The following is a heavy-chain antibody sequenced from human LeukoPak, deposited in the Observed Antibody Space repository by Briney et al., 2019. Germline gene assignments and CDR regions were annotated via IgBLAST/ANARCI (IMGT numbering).Heavy chain of an antibody. V-gene: IGHV3-23*01. D-gene: IGHD2-2*02. CDR2: ISGSGGST. Sequence: GGSLRLSCAASGFTFSSYAMSWVRQAPGKGLEWVSAISGSGGSTYYADSVKGRFTISRDNSKNTLYLQMNSLRAEDTAVYYCAKRVVVVPAVISVSYFDYWGQGTLVTVSS. CDR3: AKRVVVVPAVISVSYFDY. J-gene: IGHJ4*02. CDR1: GFTFSSYA.